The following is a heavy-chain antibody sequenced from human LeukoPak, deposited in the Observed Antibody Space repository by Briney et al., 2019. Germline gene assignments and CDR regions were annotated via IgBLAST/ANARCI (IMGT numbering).Heavy chain of an antibody. J-gene: IGHJ6*03. D-gene: IGHD2-2*01. CDR2: INHSGST. Sequence: PSETLSLTCAVYGGSFSGYYWSWIRQPPGKGLEWIGEINHSGSTNYNPSLKSRVTISVDTSKNQFSLKLSSVTAADTAVYYCARSRSTSWYYYYYYMGVWGKGTTVTVSS. V-gene: IGHV4-34*01. CDR3: ARSRSTSWYYYYYYMGV. CDR1: GGSFSGYY.